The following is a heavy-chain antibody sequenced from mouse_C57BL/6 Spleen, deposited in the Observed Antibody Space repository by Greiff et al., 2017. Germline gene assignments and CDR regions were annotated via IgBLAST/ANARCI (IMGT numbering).Heavy chain of an antibody. CDR2: IYPGDGDT. CDR3: ARGGGLRREFAY. V-gene: IGHV1-80*01. CDR1: GYAFSSYW. Sequence: VQLQQSGAELVKPGASVKLSCKASGYAFSSYWMNWVKQRPGKGLEWIGQIYPGDGDTNYTEKFKGKATLSADKSSSTAYMQLSSLSSEDSAVYFCARGGGLRREFAYWGQGTLVTVSA. D-gene: IGHD2-4*01. J-gene: IGHJ3*01.